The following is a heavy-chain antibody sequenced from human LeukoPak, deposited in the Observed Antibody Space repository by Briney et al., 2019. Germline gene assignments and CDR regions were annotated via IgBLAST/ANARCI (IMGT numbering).Heavy chain of an antibody. D-gene: IGHD1-1*01. V-gene: IGHV1-2*02. J-gene: IGHJ6*03. Sequence: ASVKVSCKASGYTFTSYYMHWVRQAPGQGLEWMGWINPNSGGTNYAQKFQGRVTMTGDTSISTAYMELSRLRSDDTAVYYCAARTTGTTYYYYYYMDVWGKGTTVTVSS. CDR2: INPNSGGT. CDR3: AARTTGTTYYYYYYMDV. CDR1: GYTFTSYY.